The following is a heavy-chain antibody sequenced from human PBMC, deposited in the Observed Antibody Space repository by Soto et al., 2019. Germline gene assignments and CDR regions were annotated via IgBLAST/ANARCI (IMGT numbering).Heavy chain of an antibody. CDR1: GDSINNYY. Sequence: SETLSLTCTVSGDSINNYYWSWIRQPPGKRLEWIGYIYYTGSTTYNPSLESRVTMSVDTSKNQFSLKLNSVNAADTAVYYCAKYRRTEAEGFTLDYWGRGTLVTVSS. J-gene: IGHJ4*02. CDR2: IYYTGST. D-gene: IGHD6-13*01. CDR3: AKYRRTEAEGFTLDY. V-gene: IGHV4-59*01.